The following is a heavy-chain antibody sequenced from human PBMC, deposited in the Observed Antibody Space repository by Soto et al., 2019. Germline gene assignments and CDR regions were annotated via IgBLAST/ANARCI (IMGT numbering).Heavy chain of an antibody. CDR1: GGSISSGDYY. D-gene: IGHD3-10*01. Sequence: SETLSLTCTVSGGSISSGDYYWSWIRQPPGKGLEWIGCIYYSGNTNYNPSLKRRFTISVDTSKNQFSLQLSSVTAADTAVYYCARLPVRGVTYYYYGMDVWGQGTTVTVSS. CDR2: IYYSGNT. V-gene: IGHV4-30-4*02. J-gene: IGHJ6*02. CDR3: ARLPVRGVTYYYYGMDV.